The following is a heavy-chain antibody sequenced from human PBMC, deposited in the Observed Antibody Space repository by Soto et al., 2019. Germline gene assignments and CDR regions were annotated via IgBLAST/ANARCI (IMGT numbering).Heavy chain of an antibody. CDR2: ISGSGGST. D-gene: IGHD5-18*01. V-gene: IGHV3-23*01. CDR1: GFTFSSYA. Sequence: GGSLRLSCAASGFTFSSYAMSWVRQAPGKGLEWVSAISGSGGSTYYADSVKGRFTISRDNSKNTLYLQMNSLRAEDTAVYYCAKDGGTKGYSYGVLDYWGQGTLVTVSS. CDR3: AKDGGTKGYSYGVLDY. J-gene: IGHJ4*02.